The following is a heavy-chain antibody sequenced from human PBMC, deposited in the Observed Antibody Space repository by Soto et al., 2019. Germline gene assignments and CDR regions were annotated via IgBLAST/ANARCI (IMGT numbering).Heavy chain of an antibody. CDR1: GLTFSNYW. J-gene: IGHJ4*02. Sequence: EVQLEESGGTLVQPGGSLRLSCAAPGLTFSNYWMSWVRQAPGKGLEWVANIKQDGREKYYVDSVRGRFTISRDNAKNSLYLQMSSLRAEDTAVYYCTKVVGLAGQDWGQGTLVTVSS. CDR2: IKQDGREK. D-gene: IGHD6-19*01. CDR3: TKVVGLAGQD. V-gene: IGHV3-7*01.